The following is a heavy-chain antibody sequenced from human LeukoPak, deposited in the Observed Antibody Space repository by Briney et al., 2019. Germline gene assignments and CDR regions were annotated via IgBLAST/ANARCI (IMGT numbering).Heavy chain of an antibody. J-gene: IGHJ4*02. D-gene: IGHD5-24*01. CDR3: AKSGYNRFDY. CDR1: GFTFSSYG. Sequence: GGSLRLSCAASGFTFSSYGMNWVRQAPGKGLEWVSSISSSGSTIYYADSVKGRFTISRDNAKNSLYLQMNSLRAEDTAVYYCAKSGYNRFDYWGQGTLVTVSS. CDR2: ISSSGSTI. V-gene: IGHV3-21*04.